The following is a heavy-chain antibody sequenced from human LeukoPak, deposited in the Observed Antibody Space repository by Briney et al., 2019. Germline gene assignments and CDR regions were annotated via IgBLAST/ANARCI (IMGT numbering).Heavy chain of an antibody. CDR1: GYTFTGYY. D-gene: IGHD3/OR15-3a*01. CDR2: INPNSGGT. CDR3: ARGEDSYYYYGMDV. J-gene: IGHJ6*02. V-gene: IGHV1-2*02. Sequence: ASVKVSCKASGYTFTGYYMHWVRQAPGQGREWMGWINPNSGGTNYAQKFQGRVTMTRDTSISTAYMELSRLRSDDTAVYYCARGEDSYYYYGMDVWGQGTTVTVSS.